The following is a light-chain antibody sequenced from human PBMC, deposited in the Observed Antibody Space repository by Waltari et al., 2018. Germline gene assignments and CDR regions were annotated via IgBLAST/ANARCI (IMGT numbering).Light chain of an antibody. Sequence: QSALTQPASVSGSPGQSITISCTGTSSDVGTYNYVSWYQQHPGKAPKLMIFDVSIRPSGVSQRFSGSKSGNTASLTISGLQAEDEADYYCSSYISSSTLELFGGGTSLTVL. J-gene: IGLJ2*01. CDR3: SSYISSSTLEL. V-gene: IGLV2-14*03. CDR1: SSDVGTYNY. CDR2: DVS.